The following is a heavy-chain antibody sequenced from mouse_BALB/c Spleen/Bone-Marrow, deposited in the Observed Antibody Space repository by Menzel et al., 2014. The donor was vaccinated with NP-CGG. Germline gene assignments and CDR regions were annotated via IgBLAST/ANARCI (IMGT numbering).Heavy chain of an antibody. CDR1: GFTFSTYG. CDR2: ISNGGIYT. V-gene: IGHV5-6*01. D-gene: IGHD2-4*01. Sequence: EVQVVESGGDLVKPGGSLKLSCAASGFTFSTYGMSWVRQTPDKRLEWVAAISNGGIYTYYPDTVKGRFTISRDNAKNTLYLQMSSLKSEDTATYYCVRPYDYGTWFAYWGQGTLVTVSA. J-gene: IGHJ3*01. CDR3: VRPYDYGTWFAY.